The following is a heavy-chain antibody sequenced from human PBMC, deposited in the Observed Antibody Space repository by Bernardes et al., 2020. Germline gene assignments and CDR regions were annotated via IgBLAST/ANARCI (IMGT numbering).Heavy chain of an antibody. D-gene: IGHD3-22*01. CDR1: GFTFSSDC. J-gene: IGHJ3*02. CDR2: LNSDGSST. Sequence: GGTLRLCCASSGFTFSSDCVHWVRKAPGKGLVWVSRLNSDGSSTSYADSVKGRFTISRDNAKNTLYLQMNSLRAEDTAVYYCARDFYYDSSGYYPDAFDIWGQGTMVTVSS. V-gene: IGHV3-74*01. CDR3: ARDFYYDSSGYYPDAFDI.